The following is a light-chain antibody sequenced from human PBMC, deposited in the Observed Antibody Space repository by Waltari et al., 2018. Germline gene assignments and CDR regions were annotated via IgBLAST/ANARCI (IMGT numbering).Light chain of an antibody. Sequence: EVVLTQSPGTLSLSPGESATLSCRASQSVGSSYLAWYQPKPGQAPRLLIYGASSVATGIPDRFSGSGSGTDFTLTINRLQPEDFAVYYCQQCGSSPWTFGQGTRVEIK. CDR1: QSVGSSY. J-gene: IGKJ1*01. CDR3: QQCGSSPWT. V-gene: IGKV3-20*01. CDR2: GAS.